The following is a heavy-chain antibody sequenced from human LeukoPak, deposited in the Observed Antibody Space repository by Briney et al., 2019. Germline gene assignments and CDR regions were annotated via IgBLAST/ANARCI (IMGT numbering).Heavy chain of an antibody. CDR1: GFTFSSYA. Sequence: GGSLRLSCAASGFTFSSYAMSWVRQAPGKGLEWVSAISGSGGSTYYADSVKGRFTISRDNSKNTLYLQMNSLRAEDTAVYYCAKYSRYCSGGSCYDFDYWDQGTLVTVSS. CDR2: ISGSGGST. D-gene: IGHD2-15*01. V-gene: IGHV3-23*01. CDR3: AKYSRYCSGGSCYDFDY. J-gene: IGHJ4*02.